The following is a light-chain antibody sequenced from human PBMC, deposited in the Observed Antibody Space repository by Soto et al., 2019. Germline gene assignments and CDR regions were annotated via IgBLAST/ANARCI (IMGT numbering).Light chain of an antibody. V-gene: IGLV1-40*01. CDR3: QSSDRSLNRV. CDR1: SSNIGAGSD. J-gene: IGLJ1*01. CDR2: GNT. Sequence: QSVLTQPPSVSGAPGQGVSISCTGSSSNIGAGSDVHWYQQLPGTAPKLLIYGNTNRPSGVPDRFSGSKSGTSASLAISWLQPEDEADYYCQSSDRSLNRVFGTGTKVTVL.